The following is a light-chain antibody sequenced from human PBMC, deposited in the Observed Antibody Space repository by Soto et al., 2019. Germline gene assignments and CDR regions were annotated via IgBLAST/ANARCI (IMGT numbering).Light chain of an antibody. CDR2: DAS. CDR1: QTISTY. J-gene: IGKJ5*01. CDR3: QQRSNWIT. V-gene: IGKV3-11*01. Sequence: EIVLTQSPATLSLSPGEGATLSCRASQTISTYLAWYQQKPGQAPRLLIYDASNRATGIPARFSGSGSGTDFTLTISSLEPEDFAVYYCQQRSNWITFGQGTRLEFK.